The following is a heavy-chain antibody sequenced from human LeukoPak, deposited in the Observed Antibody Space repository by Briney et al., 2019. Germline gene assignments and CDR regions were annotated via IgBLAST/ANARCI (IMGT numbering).Heavy chain of an antibody. CDR1: GFTFSNYA. Sequence: GGSPRLSCAASGFTFSNYAMSWVRQAPGKGLERVSTITGSGGGTYYADSVKGRFTISRDNSKNTLYLQMNSLRAEDTAVYYCAKVPCGGDCLDYFDYWGQGTLVTVSS. CDR2: ITGSGGGT. J-gene: IGHJ4*02. CDR3: AKVPCGGDCLDYFDY. V-gene: IGHV3-23*01. D-gene: IGHD2-21*02.